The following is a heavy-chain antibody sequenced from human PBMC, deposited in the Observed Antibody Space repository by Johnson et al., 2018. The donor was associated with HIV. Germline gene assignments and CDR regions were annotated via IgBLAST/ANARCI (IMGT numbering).Heavy chain of an antibody. V-gene: IGHV3-33*06. D-gene: IGHD6-13*01. Sequence: QVQLVESGGGVVQPGRSLRLSCAASGFTFSSYGMHWVRQAPGKGLEWVAVIWYDGSNKYYTDSVEDRFTISRDNSKNTLYLQMNSLRAEDKAVYYCAKDRDSSSWYGYDAFDIWGQGTMVTVSS. J-gene: IGHJ3*02. CDR2: IWYDGSNK. CDR1: GFTFSSYG. CDR3: AKDRDSSSWYGYDAFDI.